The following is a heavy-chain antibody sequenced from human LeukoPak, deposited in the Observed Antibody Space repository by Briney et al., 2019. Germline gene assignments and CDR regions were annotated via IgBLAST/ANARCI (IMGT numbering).Heavy chain of an antibody. CDR1: GFTFSIYG. Sequence: GGSLRLSCAASGFTFSIYGMHWVRQAPGKGLEWVAVIWNDGSNKYYADSVKGRFTISRDNSKNTMYLQMNSLRGEDTAVYYCARASGSYDYWGRGTLVTVSP. V-gene: IGHV3-33*01. CDR3: ARASGSYDY. J-gene: IGHJ4*02. CDR2: IWNDGSNK. D-gene: IGHD1-26*01.